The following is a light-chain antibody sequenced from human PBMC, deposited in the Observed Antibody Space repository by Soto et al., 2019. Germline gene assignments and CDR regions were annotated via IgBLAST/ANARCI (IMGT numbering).Light chain of an antibody. CDR2: GAS. CDR1: QSVSTN. Sequence: EVVLTQSPATLSVSPGERATLSCRASQSVSTNLAWYQQRPGQAPRLLIYGASARATGIPDRFSGSGAGTEFTLTISSLQSEDFAVYYCQQYHNWPITFGQGTRLEIK. CDR3: QQYHNWPIT. J-gene: IGKJ5*01. V-gene: IGKV3-15*01.